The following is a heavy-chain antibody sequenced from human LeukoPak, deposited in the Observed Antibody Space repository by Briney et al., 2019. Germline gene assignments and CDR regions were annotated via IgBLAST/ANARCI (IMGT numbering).Heavy chain of an antibody. V-gene: IGHV4-61*02. D-gene: IGHD3-3*01. J-gene: IGHJ1*01. CDR3: ARDGYYDFWSGYPSEYFQH. Sequence: SETLSLTCTVSGGSISSGSYYWSWIRQPAGKGLEWIGRIYTSGSTNYNPSLKSRVTISVDTSKNQFSLKLSSVTASDTAVYYCARDGYYDFWSGYPSEYFQHWGQGTLVTVSS. CDR1: GGSISSGSYY. CDR2: IYTSGST.